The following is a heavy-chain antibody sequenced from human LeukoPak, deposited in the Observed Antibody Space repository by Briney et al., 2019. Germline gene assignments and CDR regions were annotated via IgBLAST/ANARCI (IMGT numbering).Heavy chain of an antibody. Sequence: SETLSLTCTVSGGSISSYYWSWIRQPPGKGLEWIGYIYSSGSTNYNPSLKSRVTISVATSTSKNQFSLKVSSVTAADTAVYYCARHFYGSGSYRAYGMDVWGQGTTVTVPS. V-gene: IGHV4-59*08. J-gene: IGHJ6*02. CDR1: GGSISSYY. CDR3: ARHFYGSGSYRAYGMDV. D-gene: IGHD3-10*01. CDR2: IYSSGST.